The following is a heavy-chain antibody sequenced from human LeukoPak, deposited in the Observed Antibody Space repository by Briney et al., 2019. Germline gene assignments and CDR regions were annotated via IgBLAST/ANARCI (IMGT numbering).Heavy chain of an antibody. D-gene: IGHD6-19*01. CDR2: ISYDGSNR. J-gene: IGHJ4*02. Sequence: GKSLRLSCSASGFPFSTYAMHWVRQAPGKGLEWVSFISYDGSNRYYVDSVKGRFTISRDNSKKTLFLQLNSLRAEDTAVYYCAKDARRTNGWYYFDYWGQGALVTVSS. V-gene: IGHV3-30*18. CDR3: AKDARRTNGWYYFDY. CDR1: GFPFSTYA.